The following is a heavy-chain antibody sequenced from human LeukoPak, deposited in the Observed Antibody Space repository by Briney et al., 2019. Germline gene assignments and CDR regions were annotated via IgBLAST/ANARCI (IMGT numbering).Heavy chain of an antibody. CDR2: VYASGNT. D-gene: IGHD3-9*01. CDR3: AGESRIGDYDISTGYYQPPLT. CDR1: GGSISSDTYY. Sequence: SETLSLXCTVSGGSISSDTYYWSWIRQPAGKGLEWIGRVYASGNTNYNASLKSRVTISVDTSKNQFSLKLSSVTAADTAVYYCAGESRIGDYDISTGYYQPPLTWGQGTLVTVSS. V-gene: IGHV4-61*02. J-gene: IGHJ5*02.